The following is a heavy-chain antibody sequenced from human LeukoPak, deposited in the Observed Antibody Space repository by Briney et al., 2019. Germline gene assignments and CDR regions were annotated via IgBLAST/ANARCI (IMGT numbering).Heavy chain of an antibody. D-gene: IGHD5-24*01. J-gene: IGHJ4*02. V-gene: IGHV3-23*01. Sequence: PGGSLRLSCAASGFTFSSYAMSWVRQAPGKGLEWVSLISGSGGSTYYADSVKGRFTISRDNSKNTLYLQMNSLRAEDTAVYYCAKGRGDGYKYPLLFDHWGQGTLVTVSS. CDR3: AKGRGDGYKYPLLFDH. CDR2: ISGSGGST. CDR1: GFTFSSYA.